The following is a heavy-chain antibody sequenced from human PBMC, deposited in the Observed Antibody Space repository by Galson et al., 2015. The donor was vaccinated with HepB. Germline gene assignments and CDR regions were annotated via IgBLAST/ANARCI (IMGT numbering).Heavy chain of an antibody. Sequence: SLRLSCAASGFTFSNAWMSWVRQAPGKGLEWVGRIKSKTDGGTTGYAAPVKGRFTISRDDSKNTLYLQMNSLKTEDTAVYYCTTDYDILTGLRSLTGGAFDIWGQGTMVTVSS. CDR3: TTDYDILTGLRSLTGGAFDI. D-gene: IGHD3-9*01. CDR2: IKSKTDGGTT. V-gene: IGHV3-15*01. CDR1: GFTFSNAW. J-gene: IGHJ3*02.